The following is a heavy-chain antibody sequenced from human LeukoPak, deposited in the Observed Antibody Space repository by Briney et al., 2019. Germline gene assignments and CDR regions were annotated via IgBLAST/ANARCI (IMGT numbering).Heavy chain of an antibody. V-gene: IGHV3-30-3*01. D-gene: IGHD4-17*01. CDR1: GFTFSSYA. CDR2: ISYDASNE. CDR3: AREAYGDYHFDM. J-gene: IGHJ3*02. Sequence: GGSLRLSCAASGFTFSSYAMSWVRQAPGKGLEWLAVISYDASNEYYADSVKGRFIISRDNPKKTLYLRMNSLRVEDTAVYYCAREAYGDYHFDMWGQGTMVTVSS.